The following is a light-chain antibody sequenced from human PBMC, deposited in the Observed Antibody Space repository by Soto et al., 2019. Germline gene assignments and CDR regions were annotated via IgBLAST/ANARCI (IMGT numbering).Light chain of an antibody. Sequence: EIVMTQSPVTLSVSPGESATLSCRASQTISSNLAWYQQKPGQAPSLLIYGAFTRATGIPARFSGSGSGTEFTLTISSLQSEDCAIYYCQQYHTWPITFGGGTKVEIK. CDR2: GAF. V-gene: IGKV3-15*01. CDR3: QQYHTWPIT. J-gene: IGKJ4*01. CDR1: QTISSN.